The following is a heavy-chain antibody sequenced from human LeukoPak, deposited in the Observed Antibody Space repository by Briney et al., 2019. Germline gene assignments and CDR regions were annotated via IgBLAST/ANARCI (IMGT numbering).Heavy chain of an antibody. V-gene: IGHV3-7*03. D-gene: IGHD2-15*01. CDR3: AKQLGYCSDGSCYFPY. CDR1: GFTFSTYS. J-gene: IGHJ4*02. CDR2: IKEDGSQK. Sequence: GGSLRLSCAASGFTFSTYSMTWVRQAPGKGLEWVANIKEDGSQKFYADSVQGRFTISRDNSKSTLCLQMNSLRAEDTAVYYCAKQLGYCSDGSCYFPYWGQGTLVTVSS.